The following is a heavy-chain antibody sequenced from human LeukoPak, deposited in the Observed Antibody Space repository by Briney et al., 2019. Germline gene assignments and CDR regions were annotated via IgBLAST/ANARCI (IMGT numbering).Heavy chain of an antibody. CDR2: IYHTGST. D-gene: IGHD6-19*01. CDR3: ARAEQWLVPFGAFDI. Sequence: SETLSLICSVASYSINSNYYWGWIRQSPGKGLEWIGSIYHTGSTYYNPSLKSRVTISLDASNKQFSLRLSSVTAADTAVYYCARAEQWLVPFGAFDIWGQGTMVTVSS. CDR1: SYSINSNYY. V-gene: IGHV4-38-2*02. J-gene: IGHJ3*02.